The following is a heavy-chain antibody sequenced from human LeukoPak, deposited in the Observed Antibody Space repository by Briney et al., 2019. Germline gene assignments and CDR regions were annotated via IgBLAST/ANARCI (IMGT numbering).Heavy chain of an antibody. CDR2: IIPIFGTA. CDR3: ARAGVSVTTFLYYYYMDV. Sequence: SVKVSCKASGGTFSSYAISWVRQAPGQGLEWMGGIIPIFGTANYAQKFQGRVTITADKSTSTAYMELSSLRSEDTAVYYCARAGVSVTTFLYYYYMDVWGKGTTVTISS. CDR1: GGTFSSYA. V-gene: IGHV1-69*06. D-gene: IGHD4-17*01. J-gene: IGHJ6*03.